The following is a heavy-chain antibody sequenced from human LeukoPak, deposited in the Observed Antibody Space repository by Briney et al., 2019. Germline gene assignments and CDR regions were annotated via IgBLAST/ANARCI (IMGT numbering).Heavy chain of an antibody. CDR3: ARDRYSSSWYYDWFDP. D-gene: IGHD6-13*01. V-gene: IGHV4-38-2*02. J-gene: IGHJ5*02. CDR2: IYHSGST. CDR1: GYSISSGYY. Sequence: SETLSLTCTISGYSISSGYYWGWIRQPPGKGLEWIGSIYHSGSTYYNPSLKSRVTISVDTSKNQFSLKLSSVTAADTAVYYCARDRYSSSWYYDWFDPWGQGTLVTVSS.